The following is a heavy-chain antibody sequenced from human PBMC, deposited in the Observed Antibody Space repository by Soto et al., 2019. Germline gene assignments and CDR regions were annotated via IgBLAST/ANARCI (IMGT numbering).Heavy chain of an antibody. D-gene: IGHD6-19*01. CDR3: ARHIAVPRTRGLAF. V-gene: IGHV4-4*02. Sequence: QVQLQESGPGLVKPSGTLSLTCAVSGGSISDNWWSWVRQPPGKGLEWIGEIYHTGTTHYNPSLWSRVTISIDKSKNQFSLKLSSVTAADTAVYYCARHIAVPRTRGLAFWGQGTLVPVSS. J-gene: IGHJ4*02. CDR2: IYHTGTT. CDR1: GGSISDNW.